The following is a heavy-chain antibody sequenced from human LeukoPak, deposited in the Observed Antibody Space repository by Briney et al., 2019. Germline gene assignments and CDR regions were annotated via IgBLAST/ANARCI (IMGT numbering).Heavy chain of an antibody. CDR1: GFSFSSYA. CDR2: ITGSSGDT. CDR3: AKGSQDYCTGTVCYPFDS. D-gene: IGHD2-8*02. V-gene: IGHV3-23*01. J-gene: IGHJ4*02. Sequence: GGSLRLSCAASGFSFSSYAMSWVRQAPGKGLEWVAGITGSSGDTWYADSVKGRFTISRDNSKNTLYMEMNSLRAEDTAVYHCAKGSQDYCTGTVCYPFDSWGQGTLVTVSS.